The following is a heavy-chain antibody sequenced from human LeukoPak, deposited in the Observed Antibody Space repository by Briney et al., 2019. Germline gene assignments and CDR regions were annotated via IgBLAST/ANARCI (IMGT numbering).Heavy chain of an antibody. V-gene: IGHV3-30*04. CDR1: GFTFRNYA. Sequence: QPGRSLRLSCAAPGFTFRNYALHWVRQAPGKGLEWVAVISYDGSNKYYADSVKGRFTISRDNSKNTLYLQMNSLRAEDTAVYYCARDLGDFYYISLDFDYWGQGTLVSVSS. J-gene: IGHJ4*02. D-gene: IGHD3-10*01. CDR3: ARDLGDFYYISLDFDY. CDR2: ISYDGSNK.